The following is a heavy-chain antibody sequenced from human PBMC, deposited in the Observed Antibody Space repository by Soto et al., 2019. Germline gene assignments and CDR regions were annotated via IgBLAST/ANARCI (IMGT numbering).Heavy chain of an antibody. V-gene: IGHV4-61*01. J-gene: IGHJ4*02. CDR3: ARSYSRFLDH. CDR2: IYSTGT. Sequence: PSETLSLTCTVSGGSVSSRRHFWSWIRQPPGKGLEWLGYIYSTGTTYNPSLKSRVTISKDTSKNQFSLKLNSVTAADTSVYYCARSYSRFLDHWGQGTPVTVSS. D-gene: IGHD6-13*01. CDR1: GGSVSSRRHF.